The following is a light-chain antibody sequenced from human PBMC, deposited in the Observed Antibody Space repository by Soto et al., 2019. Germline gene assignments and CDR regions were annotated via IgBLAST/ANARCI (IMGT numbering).Light chain of an antibody. CDR2: DNN. J-gene: IGLJ2*01. CDR3: GTWDSSLSAGGV. CDR1: SSNIGNNY. Sequence: QSVLTQPPSVSAAPGQKVTISCSGSSSNIGNNYVSWYQHLPGTAPKLLIYDNNKRPSGIPDRFSGSKSGTSATLGITGLQTGDEDDYYCGTWDSSLSAGGVFGGGTKLTVL. V-gene: IGLV1-51*01.